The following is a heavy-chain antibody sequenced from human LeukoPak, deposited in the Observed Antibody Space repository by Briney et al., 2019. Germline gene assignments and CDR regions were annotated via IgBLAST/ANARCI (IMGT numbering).Heavy chain of an antibody. Sequence: SETLSLTCTVSGGPINTHNWSWIRQPAGKALDWLGRFYAIGSTTYNPSLKSRLTISVDTSKNPISLKLISMTAADTAVYYCARTGYTSGWGDAFDIWGQGTFVTVSS. CDR1: GGPINTHN. CDR2: FYAIGST. D-gene: IGHD6-19*01. J-gene: IGHJ3*02. V-gene: IGHV4-4*07. CDR3: ARTGYTSGWGDAFDI.